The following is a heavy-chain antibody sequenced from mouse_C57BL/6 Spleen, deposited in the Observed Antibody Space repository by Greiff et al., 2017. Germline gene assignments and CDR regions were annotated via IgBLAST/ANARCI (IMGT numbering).Heavy chain of an antibody. D-gene: IGHD2-1*01. J-gene: IGHJ1*03. CDR1: GYTFTSYW. V-gene: IGHV1-52*01. Sequence: VQLQQPGAELVRPGSSVKLSCKASGYTFTSYWMHWVKQRPIQGLEWIGNIDPSDSETHYNQKFKDKATLTVDKSSSTAYMQLSSLTSEDSAVYYCARDYYGNSYWYFDVWGKGTTVTVSS. CDR3: ARDYYGNSYWYFDV. CDR2: IDPSDSET.